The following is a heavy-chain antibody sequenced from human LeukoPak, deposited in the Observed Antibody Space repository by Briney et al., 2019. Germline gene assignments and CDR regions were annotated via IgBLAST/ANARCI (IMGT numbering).Heavy chain of an antibody. CDR2: INPNSGGT. V-gene: IGHV1-2*02. D-gene: IGHD5-24*01. CDR1: GYTFTGYY. Sequence: ASGKVSCKASGYTFTGYYMHWVRQAPGQGLEWMGWINPNSGGTNYAQKFQGRVTMTRDTSISTAYMELSRLRSDDTAVYYCARGRGWLQQYYFDYWGQGTLVTVSS. CDR3: ARGRGWLQQYYFDY. J-gene: IGHJ4*02.